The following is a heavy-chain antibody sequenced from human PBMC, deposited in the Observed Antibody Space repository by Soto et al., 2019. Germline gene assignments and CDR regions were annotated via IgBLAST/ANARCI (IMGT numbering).Heavy chain of an antibody. CDR2: IYSGGTT. Sequence: EVQLVESGGGLVQPGESLRLSCAASGFTVSSHYMNWVRQAPGKGLEWVSVIYSGGTTYYADSVKGRFTISRETSRNTLYLQMSSLRVEDTAVYYCASASWELVSSWGDVMDVWGQGTTVTVSS. CDR1: GFTVSSHY. V-gene: IGHV3-66*01. D-gene: IGHD2-8*02. J-gene: IGHJ6*02. CDR3: ASASWELVSSWGDVMDV.